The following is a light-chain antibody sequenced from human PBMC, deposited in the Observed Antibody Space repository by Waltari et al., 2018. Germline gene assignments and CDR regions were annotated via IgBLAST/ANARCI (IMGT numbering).Light chain of an antibody. CDR1: NSYVGNYNL. V-gene: IGLV2-23*02. CDR2: EVT. Sequence: QSALTQPASVSGSSGQSITISCTGINSYVGNYNLVSWYQHHPGKAPKVMIYEVTKRPSGVSNRFSGSKSGNTASLTISGLQAEDEADYYCCSYAGSTTSVMFGGGTKLTVL. CDR3: CSYAGSTTSVM. J-gene: IGLJ3*02.